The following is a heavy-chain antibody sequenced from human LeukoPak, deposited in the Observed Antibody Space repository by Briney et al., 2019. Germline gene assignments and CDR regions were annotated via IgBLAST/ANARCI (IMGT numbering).Heavy chain of an antibody. Sequence: GGSLRLSCETSQFTFRTYVMHWVRQAPGKGLEWVALITYDGSSKYYADSVRGRFSISRDNSKNTLYLEMNSLRRDDTAVYFCARVHTERASLPPFDHWGQGSLVTVSS. CDR2: ITYDGSSK. V-gene: IGHV3-30*03. J-gene: IGHJ4*02. D-gene: IGHD1-26*01. CDR1: QFTFRTYV. CDR3: ARVHTERASLPPFDH.